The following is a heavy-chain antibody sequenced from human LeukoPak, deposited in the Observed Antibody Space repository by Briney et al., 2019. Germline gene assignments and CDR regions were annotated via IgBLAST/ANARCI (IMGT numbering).Heavy chain of an antibody. Sequence: GGSLRLSCAASGFTFSSYAMSWVRQAPGKGLEWVSAISGSGGSTYYADSVKGRFTISRDNSKNTLYLQMNSLRAEDTAVYYCAKGRRMGDILTGYSRPYWGQGTLVTVSS. J-gene: IGHJ4*02. D-gene: IGHD3-9*01. CDR3: AKGRRMGDILTGYSRPY. CDR1: GFTFSSYA. CDR2: ISGSGGST. V-gene: IGHV3-23*01.